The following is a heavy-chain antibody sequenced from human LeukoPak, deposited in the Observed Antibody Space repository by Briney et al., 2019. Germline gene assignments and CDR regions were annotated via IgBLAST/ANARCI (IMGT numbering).Heavy chain of an antibody. D-gene: IGHD3-10*01. CDR3: ARLGHYYGSGSYYLGAFDI. J-gene: IGHJ3*02. CDR2: IDPSDSYT. Sequence: GESLKISCKGSGYSFTSYWITWVRQMPGKGLECMGRIDPSDSYTNYSPSFQGHVTISTDKSISTAYLQWSRLKASDTAIYYCARLGHYYGSGSYYLGAFDIWGQGTMVTVSS. CDR1: GYSFTSYW. V-gene: IGHV5-10-1*01.